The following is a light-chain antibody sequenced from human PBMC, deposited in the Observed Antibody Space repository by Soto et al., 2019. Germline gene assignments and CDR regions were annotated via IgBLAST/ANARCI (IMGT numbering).Light chain of an antibody. CDR2: EVN. J-gene: IGLJ1*01. Sequence: QSVLTQPPSASGSPVQSVTISCTGTSSDVGGYKYVSWYQQHPGKAPKLMIFEVNKRPSGVPDRFSGSKSGNTASLTVSGLQAEDEADYYCSSYAGINNLGVFGTGTKLTVL. V-gene: IGLV2-8*01. CDR1: SSDVGGYKY. CDR3: SSYAGINNLGV.